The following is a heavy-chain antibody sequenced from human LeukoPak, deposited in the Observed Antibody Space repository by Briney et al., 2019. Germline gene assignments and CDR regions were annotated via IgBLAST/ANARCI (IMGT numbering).Heavy chain of an antibody. D-gene: IGHD6-6*01. J-gene: IGHJ4*02. Sequence: GGSLRLSCAASGFAFRNHWMHWVRQTPGKGLVWVSRISSDGSSTTYADSVKGRFTISRDNAKNTLYLQMNNLRAEDTAMYYCARDQRVTGRPDIDYWGQGTLVTVSS. CDR1: GFAFRNHW. CDR2: ISSDGSST. CDR3: ARDQRVTGRPDIDY. V-gene: IGHV3-74*03.